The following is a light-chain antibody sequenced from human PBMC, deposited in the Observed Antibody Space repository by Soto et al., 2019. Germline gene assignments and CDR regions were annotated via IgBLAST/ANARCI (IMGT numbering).Light chain of an antibody. CDR1: SSDVGAYYY. CDR3: SSYTSDMPQV. CDR2: EVS. J-gene: IGLJ3*02. V-gene: IGLV2-14*03. Sequence: QSVLTQPASVSGSPGQSITISCTGTSSDVGAYYYVSWYRQHPGTAPKLMIYEVSNRPSGVSNRFSGSKSGNTASLTISGLQAEDEAHYYCSSYTSDMPQVFGGGTKLTVL.